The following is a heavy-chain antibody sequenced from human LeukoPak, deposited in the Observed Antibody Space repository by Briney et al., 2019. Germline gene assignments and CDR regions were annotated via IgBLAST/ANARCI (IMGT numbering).Heavy chain of an antibody. J-gene: IGHJ4*02. CDR2: IKQDGSER. CDR1: GFTFSIYW. D-gene: IGHD3-22*01. Sequence: GGSLRLSCAASGFTFSIYWMSWVRQAPGKGLEWVANIKQDGSERYYVDSVKGRFTLSRDNAKNSLYLQMNSLRAEDAAVYYCARDRWSYDPQGGFDCWGQGTLVTVSS. V-gene: IGHV3-7*03. CDR3: ARDRWSYDPQGGFDC.